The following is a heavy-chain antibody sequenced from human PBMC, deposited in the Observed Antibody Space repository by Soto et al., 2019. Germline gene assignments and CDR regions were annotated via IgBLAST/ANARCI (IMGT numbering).Heavy chain of an antibody. CDR2: INHSGST. Sequence: LSLTCAVYGGSFSGYYWSWIRQPPGKGLEWIGEINHSGSTNYNPSLKSRVTISVDTSKNQFSLKLSSVTAADTAVYYCARGVSSHNWNYNNWFDPWGQGTLVTVSS. CDR3: ARGVSSHNWNYNNWFDP. CDR1: GGSFSGYY. D-gene: IGHD1-7*01. J-gene: IGHJ5*02. V-gene: IGHV4-34*01.